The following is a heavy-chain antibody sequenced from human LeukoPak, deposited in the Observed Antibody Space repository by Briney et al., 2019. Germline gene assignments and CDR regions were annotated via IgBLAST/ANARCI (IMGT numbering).Heavy chain of an antibody. Sequence: GGSLRLSCAASGFTFSTYEMNWVRQAPGKGLEWVSYISSSGSTIFYADSVKGRFTISRDNAKNSLYLQMNSLRAEDTAVYYCARHLYGGDYWGQGTLVTVSS. V-gene: IGHV3-48*03. CDR2: ISSSGSTI. D-gene: IGHD4-17*01. CDR1: GFTFSTYE. CDR3: ARHLYGGDY. J-gene: IGHJ4*02.